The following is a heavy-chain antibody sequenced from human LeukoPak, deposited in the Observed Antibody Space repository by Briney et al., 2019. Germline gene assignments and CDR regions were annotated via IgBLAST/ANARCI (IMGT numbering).Heavy chain of an antibody. D-gene: IGHD4-11*01. CDR2: IYYSGST. Sequence: SETLSPTCTVSGGSISSYYWSWIRQPPGKGLEWIGYIYYSGSTNYNPSLKSRVTISVDTSKNQFSLKLSSVTAADTAVYYCARVQAYSTVFDYWGQGTLVTVSS. CDR3: ARVQAYSTVFDY. CDR1: GGSISSYY. V-gene: IGHV4-59*01. J-gene: IGHJ4*02.